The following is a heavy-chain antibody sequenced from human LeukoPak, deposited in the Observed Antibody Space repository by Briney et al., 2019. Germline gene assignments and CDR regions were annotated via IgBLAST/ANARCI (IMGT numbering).Heavy chain of an antibody. V-gene: IGHV4-4*07. J-gene: IGHJ3*02. CDR3: ARDIPYYYGSGSYYNDGAFDI. D-gene: IGHD3-10*01. CDR1: GGSISSYY. CDR2: IYTSGST. Sequence: SETLSLTCTVSGGSISSYYWSWIRQPAGKGLEWIGRIYTSGSTNYNPSLKSRVTMSVGTSKNQFSLKLSSVTAADTAVYYCARDIPYYYGSGSYYNDGAFDIWGQGTMVTVSS.